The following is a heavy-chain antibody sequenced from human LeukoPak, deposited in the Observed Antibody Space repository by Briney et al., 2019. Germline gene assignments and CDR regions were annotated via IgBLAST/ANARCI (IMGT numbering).Heavy chain of an antibody. V-gene: IGHV3-21*01. D-gene: IGHD3-3*01. CDR2: ISSSSSYI. CDR3: ARGETYDFWSPPGY. CDR1: GFTFSSYS. Sequence: PGGSLRLSCAASGFTFSSYSMTWVRQAPGKGLEWVSSISSSSSYIYYADSVKGRFTISRDNAKNSLYLQMNSLRAEDTAVYYCARGETYDFWSPPGYWGQGTLVTVSS. J-gene: IGHJ4*02.